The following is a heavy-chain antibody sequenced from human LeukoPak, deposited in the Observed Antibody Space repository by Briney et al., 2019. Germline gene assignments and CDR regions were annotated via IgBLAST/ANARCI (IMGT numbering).Heavy chain of an antibody. V-gene: IGHV1-18*01. CDR3: ARVVNLGGAGRHHAFDI. D-gene: IGHD1-26*01. CDR2: ISAYNGNT. CDR1: GYTFTSYG. J-gene: IGHJ3*02. Sequence: ASVKVSCKASGYTFTSYGISWVRQAPGQGLEWMGWISAYNGNTNYAQKLQGRVTMTTDTSTSTAYMELRSLRSDDTAVYYCARVVNLGGAGRHHAFDIWGQGTMVTVSS.